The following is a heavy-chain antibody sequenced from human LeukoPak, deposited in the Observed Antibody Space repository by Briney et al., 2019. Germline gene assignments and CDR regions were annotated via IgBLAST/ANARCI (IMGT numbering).Heavy chain of an antibody. CDR3: ARLSSSSPALNAFDV. Sequence: GESLKISCKASGYSFTKYWIGWVRQMPGKGLEWMGMIYPGDSDTRYSPSFQGQVTISADKSISTAYLQWSSLKASDTAMYYCARLSSSSPALNAFDVWGQGTMVTVSS. CDR2: IYPGDSDT. J-gene: IGHJ3*01. D-gene: IGHD6-6*01. CDR1: GYSFTKYW. V-gene: IGHV5-51*01.